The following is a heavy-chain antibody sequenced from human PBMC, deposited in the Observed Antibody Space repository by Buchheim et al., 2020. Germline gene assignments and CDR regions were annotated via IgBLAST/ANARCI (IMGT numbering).Heavy chain of an antibody. Sequence: EVQLVESGGGLVKPGGSLRLSCAASGFTFSSYSMNWVRQAPGKGLEWVSSISSSSSYIYYADSVKGRFTISRDNAENSLYLQMNSLRAEDTAVYYCARDRQFWSGYNWFDPWGQGTL. CDR2: ISSSSSYI. CDR3: ARDRQFWSGYNWFDP. CDR1: GFTFSSYS. J-gene: IGHJ5*02. V-gene: IGHV3-21*01. D-gene: IGHD3-3*02.